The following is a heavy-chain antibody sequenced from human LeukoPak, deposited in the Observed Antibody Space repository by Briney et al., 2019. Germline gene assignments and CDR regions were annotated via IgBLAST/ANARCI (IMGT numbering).Heavy chain of an antibody. CDR1: GFTFSNYW. Sequence: GGSLRLSCAASGFTFSNYWMSWVRQAPRKGLEWVANIKQDGSDKYYVDSVKGRFTISRDNAKNSLYLQMNSLRAEDTAVYYCARFSSSPCCSFDYWGQGTLVTVSS. J-gene: IGHJ4*02. CDR3: ARFSSSPCCSFDY. CDR2: IKQDGSDK. V-gene: IGHV3-7*01. D-gene: IGHD6-6*01.